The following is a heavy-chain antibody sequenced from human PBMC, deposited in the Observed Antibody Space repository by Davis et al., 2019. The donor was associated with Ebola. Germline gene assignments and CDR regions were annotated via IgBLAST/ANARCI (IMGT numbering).Heavy chain of an antibody. Sequence: SVKVSCKASGGTFSSYTISWVRQAPGQGLEWMGRIIPILGIANYAQKFQGRVTITADKSTSTAYMELSSLRSEVTAVYYCATTFFYDSDGYGIDNWGQGTLVTVSS. CDR1: GGTFSSYT. V-gene: IGHV1-69*02. CDR3: ATTFFYDSDGYGIDN. J-gene: IGHJ4*02. D-gene: IGHD3-22*01. CDR2: IIPILGIA.